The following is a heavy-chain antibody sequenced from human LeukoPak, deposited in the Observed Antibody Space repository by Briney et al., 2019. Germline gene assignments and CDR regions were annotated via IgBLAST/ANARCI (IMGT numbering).Heavy chain of an antibody. Sequence: ASVKVSCKASGGTFSSYAISWVRQAPGQGLEWMGGIIPIFGTANYAQKFQGRVTITADESTSTAYMELSSLRSEDTAVYYCARDLGLYCGGDCEAWLDPWGQGTLVTVSS. CDR3: ARDLGLYCGGDCEAWLDP. D-gene: IGHD2-21*02. V-gene: IGHV1-69*13. CDR1: GGTFSSYA. J-gene: IGHJ5*02. CDR2: IIPIFGTA.